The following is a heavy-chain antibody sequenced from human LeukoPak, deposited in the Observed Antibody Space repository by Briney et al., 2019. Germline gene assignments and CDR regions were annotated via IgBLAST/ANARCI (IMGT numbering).Heavy chain of an antibody. J-gene: IGHJ4*02. Sequence: ASVKVSCKASGGTFSSYAISWVRQAPGQGLEWVGGIIPIFGTPNYAQKFQGRVTSTADESTSTAYMELSSLRSEDTAVYYCARDQYQLLTGAFDYWGQGTLVTVSS. V-gene: IGHV1-69*13. CDR3: ARDQYQLLTGAFDY. CDR2: IIPIFGTP. D-gene: IGHD2-2*01. CDR1: GGTFSSYA.